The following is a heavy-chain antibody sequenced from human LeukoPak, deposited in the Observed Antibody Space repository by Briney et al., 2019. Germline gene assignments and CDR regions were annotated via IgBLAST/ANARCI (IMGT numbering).Heavy chain of an antibody. J-gene: IGHJ5*02. CDR1: GGSISSGGYS. CDR2: IYHSGST. CDR3: ARGGRGVPFDP. Sequence: SETLSLTCAASGGSISSGGYSWSWIRQPPGKGLEWIGYIYHSGSTYYNPSLKSRVTISVDRSKNQLSLKLSSVTAADTAVYYCARGGRGVPFDPWGQGTLVTVSS. V-gene: IGHV4-30-2*01. D-gene: IGHD3-10*01.